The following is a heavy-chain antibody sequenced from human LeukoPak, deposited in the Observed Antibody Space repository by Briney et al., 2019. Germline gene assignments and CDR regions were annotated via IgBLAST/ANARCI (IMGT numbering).Heavy chain of an antibody. V-gene: IGHV3-30*02. CDR2: ILYDGSHK. D-gene: IGHD6-19*01. CDR1: GFTFSSYG. Sequence: GGSLRLSCAASGFTFSSYGIHWVRQAPGKGLEWVSFILYDGSHKYYADSVKGRFTISRDNSKNTLYLQMNNLRAEDTAVYYCARVPYSSGTFDYWGQGTLVTVSS. J-gene: IGHJ4*02. CDR3: ARVPYSSGTFDY.